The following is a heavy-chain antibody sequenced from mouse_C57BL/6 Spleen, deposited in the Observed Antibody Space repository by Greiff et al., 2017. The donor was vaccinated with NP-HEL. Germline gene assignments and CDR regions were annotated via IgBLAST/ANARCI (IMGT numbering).Heavy chain of an antibody. D-gene: IGHD1-1*01. V-gene: IGHV5-16*01. J-gene: IGHJ2*01. CDR3: AREGLRSYYFDY. CDR1: GFTFSDYY. Sequence: VQLKESEGGLVQPGSSMKLSCTASGFTFSDYYMAWVRQVPEKGLEWVANINYDGSSTYYLDSLKSRFIISRDNAKNILYLQMSSLKSEDTATYYCAREGLRSYYFDYWGQGTTLTVSS. CDR2: INYDGSST.